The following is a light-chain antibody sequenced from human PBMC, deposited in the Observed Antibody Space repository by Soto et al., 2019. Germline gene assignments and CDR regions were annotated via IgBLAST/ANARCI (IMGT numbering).Light chain of an antibody. Sequence: DIQMTQSPSSLSASLGDGVTVTCRASQSISTYLNWYQQRPGRAPKLLIYEASSLQSGVPSRFSGSGSGTDFTLTISSLQPEDFGTYYCQQSFSTPRTFGQGTKVDIK. CDR1: QSISTY. CDR2: EAS. V-gene: IGKV1-39*01. CDR3: QQSFSTPRT. J-gene: IGKJ1*01.